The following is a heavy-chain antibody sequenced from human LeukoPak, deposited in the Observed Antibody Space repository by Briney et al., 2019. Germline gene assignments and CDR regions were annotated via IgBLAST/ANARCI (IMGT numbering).Heavy chain of an antibody. CDR2: ISSSSSTI. CDR3: ARGGFDMDV. D-gene: IGHD3-10*01. J-gene: IGHJ6*03. V-gene: IGHV3-48*04. Sequence: GGSLRLSCAASEFTFSSYSMNWVRQAPGKGLEWVSYISSSSSTIYYADSAKGRFTISRDNAKNSLYLQMNSLRAEDTAVYYCARGGFDMDVWGKGTTVTVSS. CDR1: EFTFSSYS.